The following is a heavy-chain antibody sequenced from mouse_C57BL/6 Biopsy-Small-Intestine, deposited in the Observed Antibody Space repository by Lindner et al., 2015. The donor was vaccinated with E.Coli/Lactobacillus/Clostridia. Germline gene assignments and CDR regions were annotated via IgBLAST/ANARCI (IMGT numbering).Heavy chain of an antibody. CDR3: APSFAF. CDR1: GFNIKDDF. CDR2: VDPENGDT. Sequence: VQLQESGAELVRPGASVKLSCTASGFNIKDDFIHWVKQRPEQGLEWIGWVDPENGDTEYASRFQGRATVTADTSSNTAYLHLNSLTSEDTAVYYCAPSFAFWGQGTTLTVSS. J-gene: IGHJ2*01. V-gene: IGHV14-4*01.